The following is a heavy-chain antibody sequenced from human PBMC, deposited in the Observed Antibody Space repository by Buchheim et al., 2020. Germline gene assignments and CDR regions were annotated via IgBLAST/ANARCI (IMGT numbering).Heavy chain of an antibody. Sequence: EVQLVESGGGLVKPGGSLRLSCAASGFTFKNAWMSWVRQAPGKGLEWVGRIKDKADGGPTEYGAPVKGRFTISRDESKDTLYLQMNSLKIEDTAVYYCTTGSLVVKTHAEDTWGQGT. CDR2: IKDKADGGPT. V-gene: IGHV3-15*01. J-gene: IGHJ5*02. CDR1: GFTFKNAW. D-gene: IGHD2-15*01. CDR3: TTGSLVVKTHAEDT.